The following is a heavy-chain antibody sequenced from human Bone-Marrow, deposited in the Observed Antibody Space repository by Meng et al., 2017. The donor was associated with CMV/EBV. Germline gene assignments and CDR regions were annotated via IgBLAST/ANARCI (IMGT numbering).Heavy chain of an antibody. CDR1: GGSISSYY. D-gene: IGHD3-3*01. J-gene: IGHJ5*02. CDR3: AKTRGITIFGVVKMASQGWFDP. Sequence: GSLRLSCTVSGGSISSYYWGWIRQPPGKGLEWIGSIYYSGSTYYNPSLKSRVTISVDTSKNQFSLKLSSVTAADTAVYYCAKTRGITIFGVVKMASQGWFDPWGQGTLVTVSS. V-gene: IGHV4-39*07. CDR2: IYYSGST.